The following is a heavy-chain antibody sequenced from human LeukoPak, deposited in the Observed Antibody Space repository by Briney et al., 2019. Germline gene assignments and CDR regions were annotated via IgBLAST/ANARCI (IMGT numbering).Heavy chain of an antibody. D-gene: IGHD3-22*01. CDR3: AKGNRSGGSCPYYYDSSGYLTPYYYGMDV. J-gene: IGHJ6*02. CDR2: ISSSSSYI. V-gene: IGHV3-21*04. Sequence: GGSLRLSCAASGFTFSSYGMHWVRQAPGKGLEWVSSISSSSSYIYYADSVKGRFTISRDNAKNSLYLQMNSLRAEDTALYYCAKGNRSGGSCPYYYDSSGYLTPYYYGMDVWGQGTTVTVSS. CDR1: GFTFSSYG.